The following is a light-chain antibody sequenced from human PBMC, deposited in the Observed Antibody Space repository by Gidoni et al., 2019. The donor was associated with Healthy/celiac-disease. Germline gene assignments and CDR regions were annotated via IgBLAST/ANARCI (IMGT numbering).Light chain of an antibody. CDR3: GTWDDTLSAGM. CDR1: SSNIGHNY. J-gene: IGLJ3*02. V-gene: IGLV1-51*01. CDR2: DDN. Sequence: QSVLTQPPYVSAAPGQKVTISCSGSSSNIGHNYVSWYQQLPGTAPKLLIYDDNRRPSGISGRFSGSRSGTSATLDITVLQTGDEADYYCGTWDDTLSAGMFGGGTKLTVL.